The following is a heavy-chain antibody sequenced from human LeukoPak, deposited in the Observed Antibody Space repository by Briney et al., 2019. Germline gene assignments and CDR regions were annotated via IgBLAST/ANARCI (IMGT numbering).Heavy chain of an antibody. CDR3: ARSPGKSLVRFDY. V-gene: IGHV4-34*01. Sequence: SETLSLTCAVYGGSFSGYYWSWIRQPPGKGLEWIGEINHSGSTNYNPSLKSRVTISVDTSKNQFSLKLSSVTAADTAVYYCARSPGKSLVRFDYWGQGTLVTVSS. J-gene: IGHJ4*02. CDR1: GGSFSGYY. D-gene: IGHD6-19*01. CDR2: INHSGST.